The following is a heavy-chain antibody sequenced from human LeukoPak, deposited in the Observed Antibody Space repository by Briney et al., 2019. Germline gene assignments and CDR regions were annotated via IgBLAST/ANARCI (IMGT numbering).Heavy chain of an antibody. D-gene: IGHD6-19*01. V-gene: IGHV3-48*04. CDR1: GFTFSSYS. J-gene: IGHJ5*02. Sequence: GGSLRLSCAASGFTFSSYSMNWVRQAPGKGLEWVSYISSSSSTIYYADSVKGRFTISRDNAKNSLYLQMNSLRAEDTAVYYCASSSGWFENWFDPWGQGTLVTVSS. CDR2: ISSSSSTI. CDR3: ASSSGWFENWFDP.